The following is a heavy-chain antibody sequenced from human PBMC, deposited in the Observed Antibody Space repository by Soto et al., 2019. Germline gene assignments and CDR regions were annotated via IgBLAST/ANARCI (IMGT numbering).Heavy chain of an antibody. D-gene: IGHD6-19*01. CDR2: IYYSWST. CDR3: ARPYSSGWNYFDY. Sequence: PSETLSLTCTVSGGSISSSSYYWGWIRQPPGKGLEWIGSIYYSWSTYYNPSLKSRVTISVDTSKNQLSLKLSSVTAADTAVYYCARPYSSGWNYFDYWGQGTLVTVSS. V-gene: IGHV4-39*01. CDR1: GGSISSSSYY. J-gene: IGHJ4*02.